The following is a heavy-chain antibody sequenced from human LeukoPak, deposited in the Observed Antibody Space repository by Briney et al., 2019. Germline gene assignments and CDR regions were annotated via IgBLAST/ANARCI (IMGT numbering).Heavy chain of an antibody. CDR2: ISSSSSYI. CDR3: AREGLTHDAFDI. CDR1: GFTFSRYS. D-gene: IGHD4/OR15-4a*01. V-gene: IGHV3-21*01. Sequence: GGSLRLSCAASGFTFSRYSMNWVRQAPGKGLEWVSSISSSSSYIYYADSVKGRFTISRDNAKNSLYLQMNSLRAEDTAVYYCAREGLTHDAFDIWGQGTLVTVSS. J-gene: IGHJ3*02.